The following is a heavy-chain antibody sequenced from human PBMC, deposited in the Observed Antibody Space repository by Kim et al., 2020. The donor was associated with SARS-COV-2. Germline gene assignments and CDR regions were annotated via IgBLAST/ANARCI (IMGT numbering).Heavy chain of an antibody. CDR3: ARGLFDP. V-gene: IGHV4-34*01. CDR2: INHSGST. CDR1: GGSFSGYY. Sequence: SETLSLTCAVYGGSFSGYYWSWIRQPPGKGLEWIGEINHSGSTNYNPSLKSRVTISVDTSKNQFSLKLSSVTAADTAVYYCARGLFDPWGQGTLVTVSS. J-gene: IGHJ5*02.